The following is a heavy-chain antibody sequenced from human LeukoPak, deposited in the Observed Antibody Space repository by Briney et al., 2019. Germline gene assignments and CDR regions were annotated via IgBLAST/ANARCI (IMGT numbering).Heavy chain of an antibody. Sequence: GESLKISCKGSGYXFTTYWICWVRQMPGKGLEWMGIIYPGDSDTRYSPSFQGQVTISADKSISTAYLQWSSLKASDTAMYYCARTYCGGDCYYSYFDYWGQGTLVTVSS. CDR1: GYXFTTYW. J-gene: IGHJ4*02. V-gene: IGHV5-51*01. CDR2: IYPGDSDT. CDR3: ARTYCGGDCYYSYFDY. D-gene: IGHD2-21*02.